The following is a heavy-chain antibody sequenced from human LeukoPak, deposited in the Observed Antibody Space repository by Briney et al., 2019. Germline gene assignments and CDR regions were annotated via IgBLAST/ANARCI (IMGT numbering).Heavy chain of an antibody. CDR2: IIPIFGIA. J-gene: IGHJ4*02. D-gene: IGHD3-9*01. Sequence: SVTVSCKASGGTFSSYAISWVRQAPGQGLEWMGRIIPIFGIANYAQKFQGRVAITADKSTSTAYMELSGLRSEDTAVYYCAREGGILTGYYYYFDYWGQGTLVTVSS. CDR1: GGTFSSYA. V-gene: IGHV1-69*04. CDR3: AREGGILTGYYYYFDY.